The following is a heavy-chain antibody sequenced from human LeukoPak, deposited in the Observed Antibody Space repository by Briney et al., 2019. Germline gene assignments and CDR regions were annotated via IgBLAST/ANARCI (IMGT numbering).Heavy chain of an antibody. D-gene: IGHD6-13*01. CDR2: ISGSGGST. CDR1: GFTFSSYA. V-gene: IGHV3-23*01. J-gene: IGHJ4*02. CDR3: AKDSQLVFGYFDY. Sequence: GGSLRLSCAASGFTFSSYAMSWVRQAPGKGLEWVSAISGSGGSTYYADSVKGRFTISRDDSKNTLYLQMNSLRAEDTAVYYCAKDSQLVFGYFDYWGQGTLVTVSS.